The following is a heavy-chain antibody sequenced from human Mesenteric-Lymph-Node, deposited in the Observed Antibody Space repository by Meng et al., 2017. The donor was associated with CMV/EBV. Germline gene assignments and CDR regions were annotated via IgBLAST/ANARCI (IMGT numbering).Heavy chain of an antibody. CDR3: ARGGSIAARSVL. V-gene: IGHV4-34*01. D-gene: IGHD6-6*01. Sequence: SETLSLTCAVYGGSFSGYYWTWIRQPPGEGLEWIGEINHSGSTNYNPSLKGRVTMSVDTSKNEFSLRLTSVTAADTAMYYCARGGSIAARSVLWGQGTLVTVSS. CDR1: GGSFSGYY. J-gene: IGHJ4*02. CDR2: INHSGST.